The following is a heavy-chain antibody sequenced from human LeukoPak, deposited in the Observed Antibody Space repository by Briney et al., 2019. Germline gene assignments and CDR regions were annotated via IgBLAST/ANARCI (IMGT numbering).Heavy chain of an antibody. CDR3: ARHTNHAVAGTFGY. V-gene: IGHV4-34*01. J-gene: IGHJ4*02. D-gene: IGHD6-19*01. Sequence: SETLSLTCAVYGGSFNDYYWSWIRQPPGKGLEWIGEINHTGSTNYNPSLKSRVTISVDTSKNQFSLKLSSVTAADTAVYYCARHTNHAVAGTFGYWGQGTLVTVSS. CDR1: GGSFNDYY. CDR2: INHTGST.